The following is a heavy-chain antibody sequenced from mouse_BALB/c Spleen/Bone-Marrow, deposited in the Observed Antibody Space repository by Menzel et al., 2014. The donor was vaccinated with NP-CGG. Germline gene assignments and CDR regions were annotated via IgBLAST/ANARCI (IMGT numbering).Heavy chain of an antibody. J-gene: IGHJ3*01. V-gene: IGHV4-1*02. CDR3: TRLHYYGYSAY. CDR2: INPDSSTI. D-gene: IGHD1-2*01. CDR1: GFDFSSYW. Sequence: VQLQQSGGGLVQPGGSLKLSCAASGFDFSSYWMSWVRQAPGKGLEWIGEINPDSSTINYTPSLKDKFIISRVNAKNTLYLQKNKVRSEDTALYYCTRLHYYGYSAYWGQGTLATVST.